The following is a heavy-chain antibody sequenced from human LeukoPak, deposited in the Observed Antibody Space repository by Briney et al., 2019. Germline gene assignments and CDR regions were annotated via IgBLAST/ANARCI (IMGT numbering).Heavy chain of an antibody. CDR1: GYTFTSYA. Sequence: ASVKVSCKASGYTFTSYAMNWVRQATGQGLEWMGWINTNTGNPTYAQGFTGRYVFSLNTSVSTAYLQISSLKAEDTAVYYCARAFIRIAAAGTGYWGQGTLVTVSS. J-gene: IGHJ4*02. CDR2: INTNTGNP. D-gene: IGHD6-13*01. V-gene: IGHV7-4-1*02. CDR3: ARAFIRIAAAGTGY.